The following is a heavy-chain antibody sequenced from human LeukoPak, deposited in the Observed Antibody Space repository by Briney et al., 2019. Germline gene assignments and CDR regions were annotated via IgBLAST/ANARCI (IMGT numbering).Heavy chain of an antibody. V-gene: IGHV3-30*02. CDR2: IQNDEIDK. Sequence: GGSLRLSCAASGFTFITYGMHWVRQAPGKGLEWVAFIQNDEIDKFYADSVKGRFTVSRDNSRNTLFLQMNSLRVEDTAMYYCAKERKLLPFDCWGQGTLVTVSS. CDR3: AKERKLLPFDC. CDR1: GFTFITYG. J-gene: IGHJ4*02. D-gene: IGHD4-23*01.